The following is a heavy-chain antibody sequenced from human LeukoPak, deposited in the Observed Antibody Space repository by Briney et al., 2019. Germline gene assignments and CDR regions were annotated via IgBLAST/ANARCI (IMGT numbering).Heavy chain of an antibody. CDR1: GFTFSIYG. CDR3: AKDGGGDATAMVRY. J-gene: IGHJ4*02. CDR2: ISYDGSNK. V-gene: IGHV3-30*18. Sequence: GRSLRLSCAASGFTFSIYGMHWVRLAPGKGLEWVAVISYDGSNKYYADSVKGRFTISRDNSKNTLYLQMNSLRAEDTAVYYCAKDGGGDATAMVRYWGQGTLVTVSS. D-gene: IGHD5-18*01.